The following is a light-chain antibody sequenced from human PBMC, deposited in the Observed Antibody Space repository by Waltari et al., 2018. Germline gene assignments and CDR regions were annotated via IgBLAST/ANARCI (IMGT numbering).Light chain of an antibody. CDR3: LLSYAGARV. J-gene: IGLJ3*02. CDR1: TGPVTNDHF. Sequence: QAVVTREPSLTVSPGGAVTLTCGSSTGPVTNDHFPYWFQQKPGQAPRALIHDGINRQSWTPARFSAPLVGSKAALTLSGAQPEDETVYYCLLSYAGARVFGGGTKLTVL. V-gene: IGLV7-46*01. CDR2: DGI.